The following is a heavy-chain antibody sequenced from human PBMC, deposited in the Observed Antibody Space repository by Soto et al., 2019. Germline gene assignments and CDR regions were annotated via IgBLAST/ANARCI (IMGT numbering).Heavy chain of an antibody. CDR3: ATRAVAGTSNSFDY. Sequence: SETLSLTCAVYGGSFSGYYWSWIRQPPGKGLEWIGEINHSGSTNYNPSLKSRVTISVDTSKNQFSLKLSSVTAADTAVYYCATRAVAGTSNSFDYWGQGTLVTVSS. J-gene: IGHJ4*02. V-gene: IGHV4-34*01. D-gene: IGHD6-19*01. CDR2: INHSGST. CDR1: GGSFSGYY.